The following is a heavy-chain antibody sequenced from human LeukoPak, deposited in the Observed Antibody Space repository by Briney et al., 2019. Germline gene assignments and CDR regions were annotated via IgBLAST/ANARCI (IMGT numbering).Heavy chain of an antibody. D-gene: IGHD7-27*01. J-gene: IGHJ6*02. V-gene: IGHV1-69*13. CDR2: LIPIFGTA. CDR1: GGTFSSYA. CDR3: ARAIPNWGLSFSDYYYGMDV. Sequence: GASVKVSCKASGGTFSSYAISWVRQAPGQGLEWMGGLIPIFGTANYAQKFQGRVTITADESTSTAYMELSSLRSEDTAVYYCARAIPNWGLSFSDYYYGMDVWGQGTTVTVSS.